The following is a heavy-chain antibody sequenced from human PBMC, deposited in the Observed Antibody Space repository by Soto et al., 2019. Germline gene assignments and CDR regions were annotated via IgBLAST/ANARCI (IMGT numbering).Heavy chain of an antibody. D-gene: IGHD3-3*01. CDR3: ASLRFLEWLSVYYFDY. V-gene: IGHV4-31*03. J-gene: IGHJ4*02. Sequence: QVQLQESGPGLVKPSQTLSLTCTVSGGSISSGGYYWSWIRQHPGKGLEWIGYIYYSGSTYYNPSLKRRVTISVDTSKNQFSLKLSSVTAADTAVYYCASLRFLEWLSVYYFDYWGQGTLVTVSS. CDR2: IYYSGST. CDR1: GGSISSGGYY.